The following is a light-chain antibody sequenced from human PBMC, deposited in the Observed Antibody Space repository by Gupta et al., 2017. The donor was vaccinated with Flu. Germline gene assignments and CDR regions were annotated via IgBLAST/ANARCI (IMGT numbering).Light chain of an antibody. V-gene: IGKV3-15*01. CDR3: QQENNWPWT. CDR2: GAS. Sequence: PATLSGSPGERATLSCRASQSVSSNLAWYQQKPGQAPRLLIYGASTRATGIPARFSGSGSGTEFTLTISSRQSEDFAVYYCQQENNWPWTFGQGTKVEIK. CDR1: QSVSSN. J-gene: IGKJ1*01.